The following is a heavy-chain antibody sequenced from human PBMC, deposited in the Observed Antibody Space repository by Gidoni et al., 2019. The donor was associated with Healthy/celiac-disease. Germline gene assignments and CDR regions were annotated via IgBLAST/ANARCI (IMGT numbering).Heavy chain of an antibody. V-gene: IGHV3-49*05. J-gene: IGHJ4*02. CDR3: TRDQYSSSSPYYFDY. CDR1: GFPFGDYA. D-gene: IGHD6-6*01. Sequence: EVQLVESGGGLVKPGRSLRLSCTASGFPFGDYAMSWFRQAPGKGLEWVGFIRSKAYGGTTEYAASVKGRFTISRDDSKSIAYLQMNSLKTEDTAVYYCTRDQYSSSSPYYFDYWGQGTLVTVSS. CDR2: IRSKAYGGTT.